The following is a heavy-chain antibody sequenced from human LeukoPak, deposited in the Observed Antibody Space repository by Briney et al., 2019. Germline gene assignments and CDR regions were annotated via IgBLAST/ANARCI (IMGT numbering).Heavy chain of an antibody. J-gene: IGHJ3*02. CDR2: IVVGSGNT. V-gene: IGHV1-58*01. CDR1: GFTFTSSA. Sequence: SVEVSCKASGFTFTSSAVQWVRQARGQRLEWIGWIVVGSGNTNYAQKFQERVTITRDMSTSTAYMELSSLRSEDTAVYYCAASTIVGAIPGGAFDIWGQGTMVTVSS. CDR3: AASTIVGAIPGGAFDI. D-gene: IGHD1-26*01.